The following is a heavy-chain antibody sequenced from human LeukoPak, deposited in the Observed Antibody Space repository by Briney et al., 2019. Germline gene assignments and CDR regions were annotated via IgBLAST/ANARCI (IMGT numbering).Heavy chain of an antibody. CDR3: AKDRRIAAAYLFDY. CDR1: GFTFNIYA. J-gene: IGHJ4*02. CDR2: ISGSGGST. V-gene: IGHV3-23*01. D-gene: IGHD6-13*01. Sequence: GGSLTLSCAASGFTFNIYAMSWVRQAPGKGLEWVAGISGSGGSTGYADSVKGRFTISRDNSKNTLYLHMNSLRAEDTAVYYCAKDRRIAAAYLFDYWGQGTLVSVSS.